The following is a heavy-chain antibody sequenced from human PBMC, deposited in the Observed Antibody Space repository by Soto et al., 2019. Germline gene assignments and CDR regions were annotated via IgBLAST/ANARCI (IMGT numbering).Heavy chain of an antibody. CDR3: ASTDSSLFDI. J-gene: IGHJ3*02. Sequence: PGGSLRLSCAASGFTFSSYAMHWVRQAPGKGLEWVAVISYDGSNKYYADSVKGRFTIPRDNTKNTLYLQMNSLRAEDTAVYYCASTDSSLFDIWGQGTMVTVSS. CDR1: GFTFSSYA. D-gene: IGHD3-22*01. V-gene: IGHV3-30-3*01. CDR2: ISYDGSNK.